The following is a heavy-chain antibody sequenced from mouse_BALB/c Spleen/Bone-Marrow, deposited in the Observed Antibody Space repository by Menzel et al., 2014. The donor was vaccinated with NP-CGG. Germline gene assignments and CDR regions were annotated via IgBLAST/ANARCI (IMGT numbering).Heavy chain of an antibody. CDR2: INPSNGGT. CDR1: GYTFTSYY. CDR3: SRGRRDALDY. Sequence: QLQQSGAELVKPGASVRLSCKASGYTFTSYYMYWVKQRPGQGLEWFGEINPSNGGTNFNEKFKNKATLTVDKSSSTAYMQLSSLTSEDSAVYYCSRGRRDALDYWGQGTSVTVSS. J-gene: IGHJ4*01. V-gene: IGHV1S81*02.